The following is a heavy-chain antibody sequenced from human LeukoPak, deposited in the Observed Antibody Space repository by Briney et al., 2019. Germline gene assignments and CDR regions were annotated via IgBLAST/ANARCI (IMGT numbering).Heavy chain of an antibody. Sequence: PGGSLRLSCEASGFIFSSFWMSWVRQAPGKGLEWVADIKQDGSEKNYVDSVEGRFTISRDNAKNSLYLQMNSVRAEDTAVYYCASTGGYAGERSPNYYGMDVWGQGTTVTVSS. J-gene: IGHJ6*02. CDR1: GFIFSSFW. V-gene: IGHV3-7*01. CDR2: IKQDGSEK. D-gene: IGHD3-22*01. CDR3: ASTGGYAGERSPNYYGMDV.